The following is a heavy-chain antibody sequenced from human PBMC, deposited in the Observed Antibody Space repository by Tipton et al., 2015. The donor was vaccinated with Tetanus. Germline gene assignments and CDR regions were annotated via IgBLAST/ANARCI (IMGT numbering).Heavy chain of an antibody. CDR1: GFTFSSYG. J-gene: IGHJ4*02. CDR3: ARNLYGDHRKVDY. D-gene: IGHD4-17*01. V-gene: IGHV3-30*03. CDR2: ISSDGSNK. Sequence: SLRLSCAASGFTFSSYGVHWVRQAPGKGLEWVAVISSDGSNKHYSESVKGRSTISRDNSKNTLYLQMNSLRAEDTAVYYCARNLYGDHRKVDYWGQGTLVTVSS.